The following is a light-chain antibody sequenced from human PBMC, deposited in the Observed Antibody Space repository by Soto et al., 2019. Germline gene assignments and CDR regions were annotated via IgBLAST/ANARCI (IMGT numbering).Light chain of an antibody. CDR3: QHSHSSPPT. V-gene: IGKV1-39*01. CDR2: CAS. CDR1: QSVNRF. Sequence: DIQMTQSPSSLSASVGDRVSITCRAGQSVNRFLNWYQQKPGKAPKLLIYCASSLQSGVPSRFSGSGSGTDFTLTIISLQPEDFSTYYCQHSHSSPPTFGQGTKVEIK. J-gene: IGKJ1*01.